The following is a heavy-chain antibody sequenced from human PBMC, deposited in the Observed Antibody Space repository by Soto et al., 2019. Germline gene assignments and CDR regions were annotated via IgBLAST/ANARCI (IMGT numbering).Heavy chain of an antibody. V-gene: IGHV3-30*18. Sequence: QVQLVESGGGVVQPGRSLRLSCAASGFTFSDYGMHWVRQPPGKGLEWLAFISYDGSNKYYADSVKGRFTMSRDNSKRTLSLQMSSLRVEDTAVYYCAKRRNVLRFLEWSSGIELWGQGTTVNVSS. J-gene: IGHJ6*02. CDR3: AKRRNVLRFLEWSSGIEL. CDR1: GFTFSDYG. D-gene: IGHD3-3*01. CDR2: ISYDGSNK.